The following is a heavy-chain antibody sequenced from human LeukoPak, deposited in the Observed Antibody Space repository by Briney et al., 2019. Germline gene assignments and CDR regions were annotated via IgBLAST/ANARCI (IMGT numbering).Heavy chain of an antibody. J-gene: IGHJ5*02. D-gene: IGHD1-26*01. Sequence: PGGSLRLSCAASGFTFSSYAMSWVRQAPGKGLEWVSAISGSGGSTYYADSVKGRFTISRDNSRRMVFLQMNSLRGEDTGVYYCANRISGSSSWGQGTVVTVSS. CDR2: ISGSGGST. CDR1: GFTFSSYA. CDR3: ANRISGSSS. V-gene: IGHV3-23*01.